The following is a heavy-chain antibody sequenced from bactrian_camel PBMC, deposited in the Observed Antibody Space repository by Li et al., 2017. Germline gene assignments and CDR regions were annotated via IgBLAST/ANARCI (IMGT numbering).Heavy chain of an antibody. Sequence: VQLVESGGGSVETGGSLRLSCSAPQYQYSGDCLAWFRQAPGKEREGVAVIDTNGRTVYADFVKGRFSISLDSTENLLNLEMNNLKPEDTAAYYCATSFTPGDRPTTPGTQVTVTAFTPGDRPTPPGTQVTVS. CDR1: QYQYSGDC. D-gene: IGHD3*01. J-gene: IGHJ4*01. V-gene: IGHV3S6*01. CDR2: IDTNGRT.